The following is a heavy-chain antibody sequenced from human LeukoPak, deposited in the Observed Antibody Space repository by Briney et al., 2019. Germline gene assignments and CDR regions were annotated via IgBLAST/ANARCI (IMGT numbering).Heavy chain of an antibody. J-gene: IGHJ2*01. CDR3: AKTIPYWYFDL. CDR1: GFTFNIYA. D-gene: IGHD5-24*01. Sequence: GGSLRLSCVASGFTFNIYAMTWVRQAPGKGLEWVSAMGGDGGTTYADSVKGRFTISRDNSKNTLYLQMNSLRAEDTAIYYCAKTIPYWYFDLWGHGTLVTVSS. V-gene: IGHV3-23*01. CDR2: MGGDGGTT.